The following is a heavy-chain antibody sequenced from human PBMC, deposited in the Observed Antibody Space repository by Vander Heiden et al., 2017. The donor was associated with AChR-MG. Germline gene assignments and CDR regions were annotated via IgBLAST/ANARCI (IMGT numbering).Heavy chain of an antibody. CDR3: AKVPGQYYHEMDV. CDR2: ISYDGSEE. Sequence: QVQLVASGGGVVQPGRSLRLSCAASGFTFRRKGMHWVRQAPGKGLEWVAVISYDGSEEFYADSVKGRFTISRDNYKNTVDLQMNSLRGEDTAVYYCAKVPGQYYHEMDVWGQGTTVTVSS. J-gene: IGHJ6*02. V-gene: IGHV3-30*18. D-gene: IGHD3-10*01. CDR1: GFTFRRKG.